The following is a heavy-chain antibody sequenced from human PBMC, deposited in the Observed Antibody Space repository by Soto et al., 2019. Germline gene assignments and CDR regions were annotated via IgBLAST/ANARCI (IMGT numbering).Heavy chain of an antibody. CDR3: TRRAEQFVQAFDI. CDR2: IKSKANSYAT. CDR1: GFTFSGST. V-gene: IGHV3-73*01. J-gene: IGHJ3*02. D-gene: IGHD6-6*01. Sequence: GGSLRLSCAASGFTFSGSTVHRVRQASGKGLAWVGRIKSKANSYATAYTESLKGRFTISRDDSKNTVYLQMNSLKTEDTAVYYCTRRAEQFVQAFDIWGQGTMVTVSS.